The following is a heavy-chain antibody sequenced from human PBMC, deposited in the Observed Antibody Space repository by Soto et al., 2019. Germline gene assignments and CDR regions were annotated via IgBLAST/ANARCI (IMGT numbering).Heavy chain of an antibody. CDR1: GYSFSTYW. D-gene: IGHD6-13*01. CDR3: AKRQGIGAAAKNFDF. CDR2: IYPGDSDT. J-gene: IGHJ4*02. V-gene: IGHV5-51*01. Sequence: GESLKISCKASGYSFSTYWIAWVRQRPGKGLDWMGIIYPGDSDTRYSPSFQGQVTISVDNSIDTAYLEWTTLRASDSAMYFCAKRQGIGAAAKNFDFWGQGARVTVSS.